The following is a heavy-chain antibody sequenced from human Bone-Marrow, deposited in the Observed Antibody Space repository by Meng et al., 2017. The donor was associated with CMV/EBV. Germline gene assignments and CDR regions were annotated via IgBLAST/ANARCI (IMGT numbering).Heavy chain of an antibody. CDR1: GYTFTSYY. J-gene: IGHJ4*02. CDR2: INPSGGST. V-gene: IGHV1-46*01. D-gene: IGHD6-6*01. Sequence: ASVKVSCKASGYTFTSYYMHWVRQAPGQGLEWMGIINPSGGSTSYAQKFQGRVTMTRDTSISTAYMELSNLRSEDTAVYYCARGLRHLPPHAKLVGFTYYFDYWGQGTLVTVSS. CDR3: ARGLRHLPPHAKLVGFTYYFDY.